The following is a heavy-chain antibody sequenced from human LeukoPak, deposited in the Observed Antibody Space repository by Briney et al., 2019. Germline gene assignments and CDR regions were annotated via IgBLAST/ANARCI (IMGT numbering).Heavy chain of an antibody. V-gene: IGHV1-2*02. CDR3: ARGVWIAGSRFGRQNWFDP. CDR2: XNPXSGGT. J-gene: IGHJ5*02. Sequence: GXXXXXXXNPXSGGTNYAQKFQGRVTMTRDTSISTAYMELSRLRSDDTAVYYCARGVWIAGSRFGRQNWFDPWGQGTLVTVSS. D-gene: IGHD2-21*01.